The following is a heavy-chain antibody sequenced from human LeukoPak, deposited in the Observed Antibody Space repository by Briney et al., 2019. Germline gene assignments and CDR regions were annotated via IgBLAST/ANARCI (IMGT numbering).Heavy chain of an antibody. CDR3: AMAGGDFRRGGPLAFDI. V-gene: IGHV4-39*07. Sequence: SETLFLTCTVSGGSISSSSYYWGWIRQPPGKGLEWIGSIYYSGSTYYNPSLKSRVTISVDTSKNQFSLKLSSVTAADTAVYYCAMAGGDFRRGGPLAFDIWGQGTMVTVSS. CDR1: GGSISSSSYY. CDR2: IYYSGST. J-gene: IGHJ3*02. D-gene: IGHD4-17*01.